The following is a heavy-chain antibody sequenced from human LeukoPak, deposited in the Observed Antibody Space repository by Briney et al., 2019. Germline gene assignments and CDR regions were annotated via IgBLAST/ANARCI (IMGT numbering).Heavy chain of an antibody. Sequence: SETLSLTCTVSGGSISSYYWSWIRQPPGKGLEWIGYIYYSGSTNYNPSLKSRVTISVDTSKNHFSLKLTSVTAADTAVYYCVRDRELTYWGQGTLVTVSS. D-gene: IGHD1-26*01. CDR2: IYYSGST. CDR1: GGSISSYY. CDR3: VRDRELTY. J-gene: IGHJ4*02. V-gene: IGHV4-59*01.